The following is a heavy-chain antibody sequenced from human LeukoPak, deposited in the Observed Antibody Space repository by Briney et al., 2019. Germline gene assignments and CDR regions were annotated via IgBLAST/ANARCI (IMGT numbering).Heavy chain of an antibody. J-gene: IGHJ4*02. CDR1: GGTFSSYA. CDR2: ISTYNTNI. CDR3: ARDSLLDY. V-gene: IGHV1-18*01. Sequence: ASVKVSCKASGGTFSSYAISWVRQAPGQGLEWMGWISTYNTNINYAQKFQGRVTMTTDTSTSTAYMELRSLRSDDTAVYYCARDSLLDYWGQGILVTVSS. D-gene: IGHD5/OR15-5a*01.